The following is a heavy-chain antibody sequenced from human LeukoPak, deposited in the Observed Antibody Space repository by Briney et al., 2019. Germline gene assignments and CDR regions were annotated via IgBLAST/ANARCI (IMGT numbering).Heavy chain of an antibody. V-gene: IGHV3-74*01. CDR3: ARQGSWASFDP. Sequence: PGGSLRLSCAASGFTFSSYWMHWVRHAPGKGLVWVSRINTDGSSTSYADSVKGRFTISRDNAKNTLYLQMNSLRVEDTAVYYCARQGSWASFDPWGQGTLVTVSS. D-gene: IGHD5-12*01. J-gene: IGHJ5*02. CDR1: GFTFSSYW. CDR2: INTDGSST.